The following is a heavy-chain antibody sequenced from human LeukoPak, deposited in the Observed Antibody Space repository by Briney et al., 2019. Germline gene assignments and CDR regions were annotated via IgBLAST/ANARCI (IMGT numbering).Heavy chain of an antibody. CDR1: GDSISSSS. V-gene: IGHV4-4*07. J-gene: IGHJ4*02. Sequence: PSETLSLTCTVSGDSISSSSWSWIRQPAGKGLEWIGRIYTSGSTNYNSSLKSRVTMSVDTSKNQFFLKLSSVTAADTAVYYCARVIGSWKFDSWGQGTLVTVSS. D-gene: IGHD2-21*01. CDR2: IYTSGST. CDR3: ARVIGSWKFDS.